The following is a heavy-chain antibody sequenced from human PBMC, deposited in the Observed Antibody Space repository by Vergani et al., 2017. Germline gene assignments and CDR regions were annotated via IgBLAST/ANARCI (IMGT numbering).Heavy chain of an antibody. CDR3: AISSPLSGYPYYYYGMDV. CDR2: ITPFNGNT. V-gene: IGHV1-45*02. D-gene: IGHD5-12*01. Sequence: QMQLVQSGAEVKKTGSSVKVSCKASGYTFTYRYLHWVRQAPGQALEWMGWITPFNGNTNYAQKFQDRVTITRDRSRSTAYMELSSLRSEDTAMYYCAISSPLSGYPYYYYGMDVWGQGTTVTVSS. J-gene: IGHJ6*02. CDR1: GYTFTYRY.